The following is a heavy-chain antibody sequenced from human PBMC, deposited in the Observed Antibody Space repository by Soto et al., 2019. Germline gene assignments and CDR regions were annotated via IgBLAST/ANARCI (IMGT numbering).Heavy chain of an antibody. J-gene: IGHJ4*02. CDR3: ARESEDLTSNFDY. CDR1: GFTFTRYS. Sequence: GGALRLSCAASGFTFTRYSMNWISQAPGKGLEWVSSISSTTNYIYYGDSMKGRFTISRDNAKNSLYLEMNSLRAEDTAVYYCARESEDLTSNFDYWGQGTLVTVSS. V-gene: IGHV3-21*06. CDR2: ISSTTNYI.